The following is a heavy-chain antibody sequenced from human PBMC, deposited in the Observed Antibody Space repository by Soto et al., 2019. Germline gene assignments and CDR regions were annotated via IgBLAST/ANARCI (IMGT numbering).Heavy chain of an antibody. V-gene: IGHV1-69*01. D-gene: IGHD4-4*01. Sequence: QVQLVQSGAEVKKPGSSVKVSCKASGGTFSSYAISWVRQAPGQGLEWMGGIIPIFGTANYAEKFQGRVTIAADESTSTGYRELSSLRFEDTAVYYCARRGLYRKKGFDYWGQGTLVTVSS. CDR1: GGTFSSYA. J-gene: IGHJ4*02. CDR2: IIPIFGTA. CDR3: ARRGLYRKKGFDY.